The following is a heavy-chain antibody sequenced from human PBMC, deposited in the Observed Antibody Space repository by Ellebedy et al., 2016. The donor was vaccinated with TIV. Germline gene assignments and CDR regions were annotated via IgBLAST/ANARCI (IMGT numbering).Heavy chain of an antibody. J-gene: IGHJ4*02. D-gene: IGHD5-24*01. CDR3: ARGLRDGYNSFDY. CDR2: INPNGGGT. Sequence: AASVKVSCKASGYTFTAYYMHWVRQAPGQGLEWMGWINPNGGGTNYAQKFQGWVTMTRDTSISTAYMELSRLRSDDTAVYYCARGLRDGYNSFDYWGQGTLVTVSS. V-gene: IGHV1-2*04. CDR1: GYTFTAYY.